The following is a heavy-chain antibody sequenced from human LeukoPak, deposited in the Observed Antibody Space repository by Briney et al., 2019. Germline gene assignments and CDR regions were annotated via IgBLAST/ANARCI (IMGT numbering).Heavy chain of an antibody. CDR3: ARVKAGYSYGYWFDP. Sequence: SETLSLTCTVSGGSISRYYWSWIRQPPGKGLEWIGYIYYSGSTNYNPSLKSRVTISVDTSKNQFSLKLSSVTAADTAVYYCARVKAGYSYGYWFDPWGQGTLVTVSS. J-gene: IGHJ5*02. CDR1: GGSISRYY. CDR2: IYYSGST. D-gene: IGHD5-18*01. V-gene: IGHV4-59*01.